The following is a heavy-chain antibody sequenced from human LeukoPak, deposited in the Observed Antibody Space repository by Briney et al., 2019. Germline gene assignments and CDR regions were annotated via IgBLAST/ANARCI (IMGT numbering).Heavy chain of an antibody. CDR3: AKNDYSSYGWFDP. J-gene: IGHJ5*02. D-gene: IGHD4-11*01. CDR2: IRSSSSYI. CDR1: GFTFSSYS. Sequence: PGGSLRLSCAASGFTFSSYSMNWVRQAPGKGLEWVSFIRSSSSYISYADSVKGRFTISRDNAKNSLYLQMNSLRAEDTAVYYCAKNDYSSYGWFDPWGQGTLVTVSS. V-gene: IGHV3-21*01.